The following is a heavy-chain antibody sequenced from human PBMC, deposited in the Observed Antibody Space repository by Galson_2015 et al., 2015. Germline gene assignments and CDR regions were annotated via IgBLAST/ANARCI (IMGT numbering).Heavy chain of an antibody. CDR1: GGSISSSSYS. V-gene: IGHV4-39*01. D-gene: IGHD3-10*01. J-gene: IGHJ6*02. CDR2: IYYGGST. CDR3: ARHNYITMVRGVISYYYGMDV. Sequence: ETLSLTCTVSGGSISSSSYSWGWIRQTPGKGLEWIGSIYYGGSTYYNPSLKSRVTISVDTSKNQFSLKLSSVTAADTAVYYCARHNYITMVRGVISYYYGMDVWGQGTTVTVSS.